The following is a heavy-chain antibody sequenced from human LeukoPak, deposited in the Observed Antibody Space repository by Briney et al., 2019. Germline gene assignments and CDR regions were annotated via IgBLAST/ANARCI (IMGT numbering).Heavy chain of an antibody. CDR3: SRGRYSSNPEHFEF. Sequence: GGSLRLSCGASGFTFSSYGMHWVRQAPGKGLEWVAAIWYDGRVKYYADSVKGRFTISRDNSKNTLYLQINTVRVEDTAVYYCSRGRYSSNPEHFEFWGQGTLVTVSS. CDR2: IWYDGRVK. CDR1: GFTFSSYG. D-gene: IGHD6-13*01. V-gene: IGHV3-33*01. J-gene: IGHJ4*02.